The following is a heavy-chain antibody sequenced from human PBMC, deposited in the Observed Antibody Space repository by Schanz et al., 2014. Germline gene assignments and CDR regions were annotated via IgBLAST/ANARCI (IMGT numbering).Heavy chain of an antibody. D-gene: IGHD5-12*01. V-gene: IGHV7-4-1*02. Sequence: VQLVHSGSELKKPGASVKVSCKASGYTFAMYDMNWVRQAPGQGLEWMGWINTNTANPTYAQGFTGRFVYTVDASVTTAYREISSLKAEDTAVYYCARGYSGYSHFDYWGEGALVAVSS. CDR1: GYTFAMYD. J-gene: IGHJ4*02. CDR2: INTNTANP. CDR3: ARGYSGYSHFDY.